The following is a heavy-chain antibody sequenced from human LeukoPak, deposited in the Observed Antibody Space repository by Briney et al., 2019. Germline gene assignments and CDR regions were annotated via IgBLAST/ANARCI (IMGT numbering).Heavy chain of an antibody. CDR2: ISNDGSRK. Sequence: GGSLRLSCAVSGFTFSSYDMHWVRQAPGKGLEWVAIISNDGSRKYYAHSVEGRFTISRDNSKNTLYLQMDSLRAEDTAVYYCARDRAWNYFDYWGQGTLVTVSS. J-gene: IGHJ4*02. V-gene: IGHV3-30*03. CDR3: ARDRAWNYFDY. D-gene: IGHD3-3*01. CDR1: GFTFSSYD.